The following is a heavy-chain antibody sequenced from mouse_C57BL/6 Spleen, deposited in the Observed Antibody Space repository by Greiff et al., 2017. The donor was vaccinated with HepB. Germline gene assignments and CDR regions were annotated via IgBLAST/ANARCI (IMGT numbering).Heavy chain of an antibody. CDR3: ASYQGFAY. J-gene: IGHJ3*01. CDR1: GYTFTSYW. Sequence: QVQLQQPGAELVMPGASVKLSCKASGYTFTSYWMHWVKQRPGQGLEWIGEIDPSDSYTNYNQKFKGKSTLTVDKSPSTAYMQLSSLTSEDSAVYYCASYQGFAYWGQGTLVTVSA. CDR2: IDPSDSYT. V-gene: IGHV1-69*01.